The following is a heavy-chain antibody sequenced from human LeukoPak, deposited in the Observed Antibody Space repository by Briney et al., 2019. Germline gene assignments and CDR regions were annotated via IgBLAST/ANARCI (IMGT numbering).Heavy chain of an antibody. V-gene: IGHV4-38-2*02. CDR1: GYSISSGYY. CDR2: IYHSGST. D-gene: IGHD3-22*01. Sequence: SETLSLTCTVSGYSISSGYYWGWIRQPPVKGLEWIGSIYHSGSTYYNPSLKSRVTISVDTSKNQFSLKLSSVTAADTAVYYCARDRSSGYYPFFDYWGQGTLVTVSS. J-gene: IGHJ4*02. CDR3: ARDRSSGYYPFFDY.